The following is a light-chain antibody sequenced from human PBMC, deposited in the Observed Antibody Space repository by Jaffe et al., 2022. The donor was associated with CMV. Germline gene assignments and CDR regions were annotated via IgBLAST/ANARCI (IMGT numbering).Light chain of an antibody. CDR2: TNN. J-gene: IGLJ1*01. CDR3: AAWDDSLSGLV. V-gene: IGLV1-47*01. CDR1: SSNIGNNY. Sequence: QSVLTQPPSASGTPGQRIIISCSGSSSNIGNNYVSWYQHLPGTAPKLLVYTNNQRPSGVPDRFSGSKSGTSASLAISGLRSEDEADYYCAAWDDSLSGLVFGSGTKVTVL.